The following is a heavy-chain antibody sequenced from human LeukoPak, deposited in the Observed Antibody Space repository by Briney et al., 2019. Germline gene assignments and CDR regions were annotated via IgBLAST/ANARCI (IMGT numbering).Heavy chain of an antibody. V-gene: IGHV4-59*08. CDR2: IYYSGST. J-gene: IGHJ4*02. CDR3: ARLPSDLGYFDY. Sequence: SETLSLTCTVSGGSISLYYWSWIRQPPGKGLEWIGYIYYSGSTKYNPSLKSRVIISVDTSKKQFSLKLSSVTAADTAVYYCARLPSDLGYFDYWGQGTLVTVSS. D-gene: IGHD3-3*01. CDR1: GGSISLYY.